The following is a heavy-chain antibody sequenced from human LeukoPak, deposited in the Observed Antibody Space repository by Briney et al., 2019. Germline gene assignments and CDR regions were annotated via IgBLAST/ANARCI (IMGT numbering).Heavy chain of an antibody. CDR2: INHSGST. CDR1: GGSFSGYC. V-gene: IGHV4-34*01. CDR3: ASQRNDY. Sequence: PSETLSLTCAVYGGSFSGYCWSWIRQPPGKGLEWIGEINHSGSTNYNPSLKSRVTISVDTSKNQFSLKLSSVTAADTAVYYCASQRNDYWGQGTLVTVSS. J-gene: IGHJ4*02.